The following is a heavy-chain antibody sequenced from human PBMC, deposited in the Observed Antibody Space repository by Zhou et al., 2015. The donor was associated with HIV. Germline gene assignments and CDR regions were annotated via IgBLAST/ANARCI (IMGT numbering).Heavy chain of an antibody. CDR2: FIPIFGTA. J-gene: IGHJ3*02. CDR1: GGTFSSSG. V-gene: IGHV1-69*12. D-gene: IGHD5-24*01. Sequence: VQLVQSGAELKKPGASVKVSCKASGGTFSSSGLSWVRQAPGQGLEWMGGFIPIFGTAFYAQKVQGRVTITADESTSTAYMELSSLRSEDTAVYYCARDRGLQPIDAFDIWGQGTMVTVSS. CDR3: ARDRGLQPIDAFDI.